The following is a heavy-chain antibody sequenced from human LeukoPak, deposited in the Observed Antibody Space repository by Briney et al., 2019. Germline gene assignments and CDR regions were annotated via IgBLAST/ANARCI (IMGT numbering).Heavy chain of an antibody. D-gene: IGHD3-22*01. CDR1: GFTFSTYA. CDR3: AKRKDSGGYYFFDY. Sequence: GGSLGLSCAASGFTFSTYAMTWVRQAPGKGLEWVSGVSGGGGSTYYADSVKGRFTISRDNSKNTLYLQMNSLRAEDTAVYYCAKRKDSGGYYFFDYWGQGTLVTVSS. J-gene: IGHJ4*02. V-gene: IGHV3-23*01. CDR2: VSGGGGST.